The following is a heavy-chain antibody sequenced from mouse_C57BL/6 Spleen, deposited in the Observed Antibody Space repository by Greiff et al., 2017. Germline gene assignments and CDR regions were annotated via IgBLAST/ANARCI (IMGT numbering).Heavy chain of an antibody. CDR3: ALAYYYGSSPYAMDY. CDR1: GYTFTSYW. J-gene: IGHJ4*01. CDR2: IDPEDGET. D-gene: IGHD1-1*01. Sequence: VQLQQPGAELVKPGASVKMSCKASGYTFTSYWITWVKQRPGQGLEWIGRIDPEDGETKYAPKFQGKATITADTSSNTAYLQLSSLTSEDTAVYYCALAYYYGSSPYAMDYWGQGTSVTVSS. V-gene: IGHV14-2*01.